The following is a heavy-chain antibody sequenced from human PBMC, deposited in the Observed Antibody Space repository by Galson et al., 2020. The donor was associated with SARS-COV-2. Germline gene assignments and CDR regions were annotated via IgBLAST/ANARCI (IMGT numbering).Heavy chain of an antibody. D-gene: IGHD2-15*01. CDR1: GFTFSSYA. Sequence: GESLKISCAASGFTFSSYAMHWVRQAPGKGLEWVAVISYDGSNKYYADSVKGRFTISRDNSKNTLYLQMNSLRAEDTAVYYCARAGGVVVVAATPGPRWFDPWGQGTLVTVSS. CDR2: ISYDGSNK. CDR3: ARAGGVVVVAATPGPRWFDP. V-gene: IGHV3-30-3*01. J-gene: IGHJ5*02.